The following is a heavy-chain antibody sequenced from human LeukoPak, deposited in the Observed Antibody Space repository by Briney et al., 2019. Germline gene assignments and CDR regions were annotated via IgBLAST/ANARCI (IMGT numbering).Heavy chain of an antibody. J-gene: IGHJ5*02. CDR3: ATDLSGLRWFDP. CDR2: FYPEDGET. V-gene: IGHV1-24*01. Sequence: ASVTVSCKVSGYTLTELSMHWVRQAPGKGLEWMGGFYPEDGETIYAQKFQGRVTMTEDTSTDTAYMELSSLRSEDTAVYYCATDLSGLRWFDPWGQGTLVTVSS. D-gene: IGHD3-3*01. CDR1: GYTLTELS.